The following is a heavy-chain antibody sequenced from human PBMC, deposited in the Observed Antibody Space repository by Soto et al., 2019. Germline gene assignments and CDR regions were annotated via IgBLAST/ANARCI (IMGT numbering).Heavy chain of an antibody. D-gene: IGHD4-4*01. V-gene: IGHV3-33*01. CDR2: VLYDSSDQ. Sequence: GGSLSLSCAESTFTFSSYGMHWVRQAPGRGLEWVAFVLYDSSDQSYADSVKGRFTISRDNSKNILYLQMNSLRVEDTAVYYCARDLDFSNEGSIFDFWGQGTRVTVSS. CDR3: ARDLDFSNEGSIFDF. CDR1: TFTFSSYG. J-gene: IGHJ4*02.